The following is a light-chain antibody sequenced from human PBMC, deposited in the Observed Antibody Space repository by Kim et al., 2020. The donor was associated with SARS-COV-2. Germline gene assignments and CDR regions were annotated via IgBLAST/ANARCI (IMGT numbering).Light chain of an antibody. J-gene: IGKJ4*01. CDR2: DAS. CDR1: QSVSSY. V-gene: IGKV3-11*01. Sequence: EIVLTQSPATLSLSPGERATLSCRASQSVSSYLAWYQQKPGQAPRLLIYDASNRATGIPARFSGSGSGTDFTLTISSLEPEDFAVYYCQQRSNLPPGLTFGVGTKVDIK. CDR3: QQRSNLPPGLT.